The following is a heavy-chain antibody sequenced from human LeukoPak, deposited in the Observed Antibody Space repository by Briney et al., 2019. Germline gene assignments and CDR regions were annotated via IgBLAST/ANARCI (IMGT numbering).Heavy chain of an antibody. CDR3: AKDDRAVGYCSGGSCYFSY. CDR2: ISGSGGST. J-gene: IGHJ4*02. CDR1: GFSFSRYV. V-gene: IGHV3-23*01. Sequence: PGGSLRLSCAASGFSFSRYVMSWVRQAPGKGLEWVSAISGSGGSTYYADCVKGRFTISRDNSKNTLYLQMNSLRAEDTAVYYCAKDDRAVGYCSGGSCYFSYWGQGTLATVSS. D-gene: IGHD2-15*01.